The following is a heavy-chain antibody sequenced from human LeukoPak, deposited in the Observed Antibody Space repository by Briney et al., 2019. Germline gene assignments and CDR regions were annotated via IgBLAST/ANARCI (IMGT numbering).Heavy chain of an antibody. CDR2: ISVDSNYL. CDR3: ARVHCSGGGCYQRNDGLEI. CDR1: GFTFNTYS. D-gene: IGHD2-15*01. V-gene: IGHV3-21*01. J-gene: IGHJ3*02. Sequence: GESLRLSCAASGFTFNTYSMNWVRQAPGKGLEWISSISVDSNYLYYVDSLRGRFTVSRDNTKNSLYLQMYRLRAEDTAVYYCARVHCSGGGCYQRNDGLEIWGQGTVVTVSS.